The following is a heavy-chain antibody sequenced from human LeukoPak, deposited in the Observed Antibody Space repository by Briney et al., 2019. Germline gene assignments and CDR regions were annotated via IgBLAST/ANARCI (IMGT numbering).Heavy chain of an antibody. Sequence: GGSLRLSCAASGFTFSGSAMHWVRQASGKGLEWVGRIRSKANSYATAYAASVKGRFTISRDDSKNPAYLQMNSLKTEDTAVYYCTSGLDSGSYFRPTMGGQGTLVTVSS. CDR1: GFTFSGSA. D-gene: IGHD1-26*01. CDR3: TSGLDSGSYFRPTM. V-gene: IGHV3-73*01. CDR2: IRSKANSYAT. J-gene: IGHJ4*02.